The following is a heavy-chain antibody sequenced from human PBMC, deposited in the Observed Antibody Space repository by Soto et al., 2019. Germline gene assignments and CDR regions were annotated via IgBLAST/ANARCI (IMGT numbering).Heavy chain of an antibody. V-gene: IGHV4-39*01. J-gene: IGHJ4*02. CDR3: ARTTGRHLDF. CDR2: IDYSGTA. CDR1: YVSISDRNVF. Sequence: SETLSLTCTVSYVSISDRNVFWGWVRQPPGKGLEWIGNIDYSGTAYFNPSLGTRVTFPVDTSKNQFSLTLYSVTAADTAVYYCARTTGRHLDFWGQGILVTVSS. D-gene: IGHD4-4*01.